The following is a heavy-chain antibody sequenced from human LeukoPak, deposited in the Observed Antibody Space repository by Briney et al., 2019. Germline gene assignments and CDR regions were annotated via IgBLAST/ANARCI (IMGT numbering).Heavy chain of an antibody. CDR3: VRDRGYCSGGTCYALWDY. Sequence: GGSLRLSRAASGFTFSRYSMNWVRQAPGKGLEWISYITSSSSTIYYADSVEGRFTISRDNAKKSLYLQMNSLRAEDTAMYYCVRDRGYCSGGTCYALWDYWGQGTLVTVSS. D-gene: IGHD2-15*01. J-gene: IGHJ4*02. CDR1: GFTFSRYS. CDR2: ITSSSSTI. V-gene: IGHV3-48*01.